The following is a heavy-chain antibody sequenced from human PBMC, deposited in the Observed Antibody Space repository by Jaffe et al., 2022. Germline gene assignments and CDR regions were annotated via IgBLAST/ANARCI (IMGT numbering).Heavy chain of an antibody. CDR2: IYYRGSA. J-gene: IGHJ3*02. V-gene: IGHV4-59*11. D-gene: IGHD3-10*01. CDR1: GGSINTHY. CDR3: ARVGGSGDYYGSGTLPLEAFDI. Sequence: QVQLQESGPGLVKPSDTLSLTCTVSGGSINTHYWSWVRQPPGGGLEWIGYIYYRGSATYNPSLRSRATISKDTSKNQFSLNLNSVTAADTAVYFCARVGGSGDYYGSGTLPLEAFDIWGQGTMVTVSS.